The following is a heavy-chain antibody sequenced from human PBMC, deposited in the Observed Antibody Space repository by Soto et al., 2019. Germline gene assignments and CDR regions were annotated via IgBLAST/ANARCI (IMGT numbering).Heavy chain of an antibody. CDR3: AIHPAYSSSWYGWFDP. CDR1: GGTFSSYT. CDR2: IIPILGIA. J-gene: IGHJ5*02. D-gene: IGHD6-13*01. V-gene: IGHV1-69*02. Sequence: SVKVSCKASGGTFSSYTISWVRQAPGQGLEWMGRIIPILGIANYAQKFQGRVTITADKSTSTAYMELSSLRSEDTAVYYCAIHPAYSSSWYGWFDPWGQGTLVTVSS.